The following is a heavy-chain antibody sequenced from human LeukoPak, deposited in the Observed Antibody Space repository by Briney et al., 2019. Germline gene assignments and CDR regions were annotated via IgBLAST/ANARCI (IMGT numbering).Heavy chain of an antibody. CDR3: AREMSVGATPFDY. J-gene: IGHJ4*02. V-gene: IGHV3-7*05. CDR2: IKQDGSEK. D-gene: IGHD1-26*01. CDR1: GSTFSNYW. Sequence: PGGSLRLSCAASGSTFSNYWMGWVRQAPGKGLERVANIKQDGSEKYYVDSVKGRFTISRDNAKKSLYLQMKSLRAEDTAVNYCAREMSVGATPFDYWGQGTLVTVSS.